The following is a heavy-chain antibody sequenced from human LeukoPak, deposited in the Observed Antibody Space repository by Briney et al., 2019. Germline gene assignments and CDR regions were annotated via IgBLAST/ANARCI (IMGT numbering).Heavy chain of an antibody. D-gene: IGHD4-17*01. CDR1: GGSVSSGSYY. J-gene: IGHJ4*02. V-gene: IGHV4-61*01. CDR2: IYYSGST. CDR3: ARVPISTTARGYFDY. Sequence: SETLSLTCTVSGGSVSSGSYYWSWMRQPPGKGLERIGYIYYSGSTTYNPSLKSRVTISVDTSKNKFSLKLSSVTAADTAVYYCARVPISTTARGYFDYWGQGTLVTVSS.